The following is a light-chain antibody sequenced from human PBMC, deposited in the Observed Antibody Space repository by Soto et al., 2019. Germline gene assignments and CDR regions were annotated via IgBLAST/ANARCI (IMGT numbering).Light chain of an antibody. CDR2: GVY. V-gene: IGKV3-20*01. CDR3: QFYGSSLIT. Sequence: IVLTQSPGTVSLYPGDTATHSCRASQIIKTFYFGWYQQKPGQSPRLLIYGVYSRATGTPDRFSGSGSGTDSTLTISRLEPEDSAVYYCQFYGSSLITFGQGTRLEI. J-gene: IGKJ5*01. CDR1: QIIKTFY.